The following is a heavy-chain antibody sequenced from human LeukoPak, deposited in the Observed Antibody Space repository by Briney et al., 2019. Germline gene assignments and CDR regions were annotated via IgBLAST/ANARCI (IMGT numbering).Heavy chain of an antibody. CDR1: GYTFTSYV. D-gene: IGHD3-9*01. J-gene: IGHJ6*03. CDR3: ARSASSDLRYFDWLYRDYYYYYMDV. CDR2: INPYNDNT. V-gene: IGHV1-18*01. Sequence: ASVKVSCKASGYTFTSYVISWVRQAPGQGLEWMGWINPYNDNTNYAQKLQGRVTMTTDTSTSTAYMELRSLRSDDTAVYYCARSASSDLRYFDWLYRDYYYYYMDVWGKGTTVTVSS.